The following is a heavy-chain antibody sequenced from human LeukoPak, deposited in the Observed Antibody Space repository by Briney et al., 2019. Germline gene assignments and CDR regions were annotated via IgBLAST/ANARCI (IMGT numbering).Heavy chain of an antibody. J-gene: IGHJ5*02. CDR2: INHSGST. Sequence: SETLSLTCAVYGGSFSGYYWSWIRHPPGKGLEWIGEINHSGSTNYHLSLKSRVTISVDTSKNQFSLKLSSVTAADTAVYYCARGRHNWFDPWGQGTLVTVSS. CDR1: GGSFSGYY. CDR3: ARGRHNWFDP. V-gene: IGHV4-34*01.